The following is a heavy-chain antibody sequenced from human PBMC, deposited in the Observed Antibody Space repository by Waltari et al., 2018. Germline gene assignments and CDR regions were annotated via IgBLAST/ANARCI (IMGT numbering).Heavy chain of an antibody. D-gene: IGHD6-19*01. V-gene: IGHV1-2*06. Sequence: QVQLVQSGAEVKKPGASVKVSCKASGYTFTGYYMHWVRQAPGQGLEWMGRIKPNSGATNYAQKFQGRVTMTRDTSISTAYMEVSRLRSDDTAVYYCARDWGAVANDHWGQGTLVTVSS. J-gene: IGHJ4*02. CDR1: GYTFTGYY. CDR3: ARDWGAVANDH. CDR2: IKPNSGAT.